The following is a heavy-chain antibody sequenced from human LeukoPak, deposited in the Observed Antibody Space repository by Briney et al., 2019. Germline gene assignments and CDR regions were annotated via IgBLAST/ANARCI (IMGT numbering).Heavy chain of an antibody. V-gene: IGHV3-23*01. CDR3: AKRGDYDILTGYYVSDF. Sequence: PGASLRLSCAASGFIFRNYAMSWVRQAPGKGLEWASAITGSGDTTYYADSVKGRFTISRDNSKNTLYVEMNTLRAEDTAVYYCAKRGDYDILTGYYVSDFWGQGTLVTVSS. CDR2: ITGSGDTT. CDR1: GFIFRNYA. J-gene: IGHJ4*02. D-gene: IGHD3-9*01.